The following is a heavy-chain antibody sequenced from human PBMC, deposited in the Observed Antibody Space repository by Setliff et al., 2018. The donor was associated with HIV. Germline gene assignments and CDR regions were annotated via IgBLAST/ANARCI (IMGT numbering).Heavy chain of an antibody. Sequence: ASETLSLTCTVSGGSISSGDYYWSWIRQPAGKELEWIGRIYTSGSTDYNPSLKSRVTISLDTSKNQFSLKVNSVTAADTAVYYCTRDHWGLGGVDYWGQGTLVTVSS. D-gene: IGHD3-16*01. V-gene: IGHV4-61*02. CDR3: TRDHWGLGGVDY. CDR1: GGSISSGDYY. J-gene: IGHJ4*02. CDR2: IYTSGST.